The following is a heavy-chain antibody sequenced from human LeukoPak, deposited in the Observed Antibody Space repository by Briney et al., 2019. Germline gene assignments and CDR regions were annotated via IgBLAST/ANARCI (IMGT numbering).Heavy chain of an antibody. Sequence: GGSLRLSCAASGFSFSDYYVSWIRQAPGKGLECVSYIGTNGRSIYYADSVKGRFTISRDNAKSSLFLQMNSLTAEDTAMYYCARDWVAGVPFDAFDIWGQGTMVSASS. D-gene: IGHD3-10*01. V-gene: IGHV3-11*01. J-gene: IGHJ3*02. CDR2: IGTNGRSI. CDR1: GFSFSDYY. CDR3: ARDWVAGVPFDAFDI.